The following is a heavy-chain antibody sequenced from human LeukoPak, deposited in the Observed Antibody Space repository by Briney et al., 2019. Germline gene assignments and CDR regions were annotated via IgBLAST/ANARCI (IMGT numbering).Heavy chain of an antibody. CDR3: AREGRFQSFDY. V-gene: IGHV3-53*01. Sequence: GGSLRLSCAASGFSVSSNYVSWVRQAPGKGLEWVSVIYTGGTTHYAPSVMGRFTISRDDSQNTVHLHMSGLRDEDTALYYCAREGRFQSFDYWVQATLVAVSS. CDR2: IYTGGTT. J-gene: IGHJ4*02. CDR1: GFSVSSNY.